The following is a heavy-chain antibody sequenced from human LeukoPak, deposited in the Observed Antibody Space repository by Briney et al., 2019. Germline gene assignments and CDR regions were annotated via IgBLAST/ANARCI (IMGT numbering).Heavy chain of an antibody. J-gene: IGHJ3*02. Sequence: PSQTLSLTCTVSGGSISSGDYYWSWIRQPPGKGLEWIGYIYYSGSTYYKPSLKSRVTISINTSKNQFSLKLSSVTAADTAVYYCARGPPETYYYGSGDAFDIWGQGTMVTVSS. CDR3: ARGPPETYYYGSGDAFDI. D-gene: IGHD3-10*01. CDR2: IYYSGST. V-gene: IGHV4-30-4*08. CDR1: GGSISSGDYY.